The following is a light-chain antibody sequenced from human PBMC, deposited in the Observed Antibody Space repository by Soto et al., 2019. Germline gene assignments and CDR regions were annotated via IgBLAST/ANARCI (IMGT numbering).Light chain of an antibody. J-gene: IGLJ2*01. V-gene: IGLV2-8*01. CDR3: VSYAGSNNLI. CDR2: EVT. CDR1: SSDVGGDDY. Sequence: QSVLTQPPSASGSPGQSVTISCTGTSSDVGGDDYVSWYQQHPGKAPKLMIYEVTKRPSGVPDRFSGSKSGNTASLTVSGLQAGDEAIYYCVSYAGSNNLIFGGGTKLTV.